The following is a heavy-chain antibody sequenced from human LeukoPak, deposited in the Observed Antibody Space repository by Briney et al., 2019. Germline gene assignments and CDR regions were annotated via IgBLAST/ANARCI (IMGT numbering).Heavy chain of an antibody. D-gene: IGHD3-10*02. CDR3: ARFIPSSGIDP. V-gene: IGHV4-59*01. CDR2: SSYTGST. J-gene: IGHJ5*02. Sequence: SETLSLTCTVSGGSINSNYWSWIRQPPGKGLEWITYSSYTGSTNYNPSLKSRVTISVDTSKNQFSLRLRSVTAADTAVYYCARFIPSSGIDPWGQGTLVTVSS. CDR1: GGSINSNY.